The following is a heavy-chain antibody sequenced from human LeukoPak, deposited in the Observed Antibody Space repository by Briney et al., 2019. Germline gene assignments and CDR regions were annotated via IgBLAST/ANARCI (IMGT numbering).Heavy chain of an antibody. D-gene: IGHD6-13*01. CDR1: GFTFDDYG. J-gene: IGHJ4*02. Sequence: RPGGSLRLSCAASGFTFDDYGMSWVRQAPGKGLEWVSGINWNGGSTGYADSVKGRFTISRDNAKNTLYLQMNSLRAEDTAVYYCARFGIAAALFDYWGQGTLVTVSS. CDR3: ARFGIAAALFDY. CDR2: INWNGGST. V-gene: IGHV3-20*04.